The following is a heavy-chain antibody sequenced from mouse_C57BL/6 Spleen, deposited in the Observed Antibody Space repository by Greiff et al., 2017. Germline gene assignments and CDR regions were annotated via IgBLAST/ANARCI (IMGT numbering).Heavy chain of an antibody. CDR3: ARDSYYGNYDWYFDV. J-gene: IGHJ1*03. Sequence: EVKLMESGGGLVKPGGSLKLSCAASGFTFSSYAMSWVRQTPEKRLEWVATISDGGSYTYYPDNVKGRFTISRDNAKNNLYLQMSHLKSEDTAMYYCARDSYYGNYDWYFDVWGTGTTVTVSS. D-gene: IGHD2-10*01. V-gene: IGHV5-4*01. CDR1: GFTFSSYA. CDR2: ISDGGSYT.